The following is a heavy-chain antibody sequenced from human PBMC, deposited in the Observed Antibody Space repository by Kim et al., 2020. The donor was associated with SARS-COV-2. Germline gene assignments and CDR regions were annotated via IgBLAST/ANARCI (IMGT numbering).Heavy chain of an antibody. V-gene: IGHV3-30*18. CDR1: GFTFSSYG. J-gene: IGHJ4*02. Sequence: GGSLRLSCAASGFTFSSYGMHWVRRAPGKGLEWVAVISYDGSNKYYADSVKGRFTISRDNSKNTLYLQMNSLRAEDTAVYYCAKVLWYSSSLVGRTAEGNSFDYWGQGTLVTVSS. CDR3: AKVLWYSSSLVGRTAEGNSFDY. D-gene: IGHD6-6*01. CDR2: ISYDGSNK.